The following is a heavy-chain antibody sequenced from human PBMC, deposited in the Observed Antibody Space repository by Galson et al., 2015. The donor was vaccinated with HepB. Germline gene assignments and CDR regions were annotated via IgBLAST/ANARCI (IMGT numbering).Heavy chain of an antibody. CDR2: ISWNSDSV. Sequence: SLRLSCAASGFTFNDYVMHWVRQAPEKGLEWVSGISWNSDSVGYADSVKGRFTISGDNAKNSLYLQMNSLRAEDTALYYCAKDMGSSGFLAFDIWGQGTMVTVSS. CDR1: GFTFNDYV. CDR3: AKDMGSSGFLAFDI. J-gene: IGHJ3*02. V-gene: IGHV3-9*01. D-gene: IGHD3-22*01.